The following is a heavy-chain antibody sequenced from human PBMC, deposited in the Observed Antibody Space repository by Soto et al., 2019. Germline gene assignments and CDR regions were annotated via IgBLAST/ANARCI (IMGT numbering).Heavy chain of an antibody. CDR2: ISLYNGNT. V-gene: IGHV1-18*04. CDR3: AIHHLGLFRFEH. D-gene: IGHD2-21*01. J-gene: IGHJ4*02. Sequence: ASVKVSCPAYDFSFTSDGISWVRQAPGQGLEWMGWISLYNGNTNYAQQFQGRVTMTTDTSTSTAYMELRSLRSDDTAMYGWAIHHLGLFRFEHWGQGTLVTVAS. CDR1: DFSFTSDG.